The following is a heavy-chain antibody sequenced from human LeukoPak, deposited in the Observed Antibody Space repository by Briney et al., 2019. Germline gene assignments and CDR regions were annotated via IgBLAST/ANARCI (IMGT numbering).Heavy chain of an antibody. J-gene: IGHJ6*03. D-gene: IGHD3-3*01. CDR2: ISNTGSNT. CDR3: AARRGYYHYMDV. Sequence: GGSLRLSCATSGFTFSSYAVAWVRQAPGKGLEWVSSISNTGSNTYYADSVKGRFTISRDNSKSTLSLQMNSLTAEDTAVYYCAARRGYYHYMDVWGKGTTVTVSS. V-gene: IGHV3-23*01. CDR1: GFTFSSYA.